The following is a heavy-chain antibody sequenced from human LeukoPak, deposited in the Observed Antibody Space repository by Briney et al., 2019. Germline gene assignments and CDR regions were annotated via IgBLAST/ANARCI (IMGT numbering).Heavy chain of an antibody. D-gene: IGHD2-2*01. J-gene: IGHJ4*02. CDR3: ARRSQGIVVVPAALDY. CDR1: GFTFNSYS. V-gene: IGHV3-30-3*01. Sequence: GGSLRLSCAASGFTFNSYSMHWVRQAPGKGLEWVAIITYDGSNKYYADSVKGRFTISRDNSRSTLYLQMNSLTAEDTAVYYCARRSQGIVVVPAALDYWGQGTPVTVSS. CDR2: ITYDGSNK.